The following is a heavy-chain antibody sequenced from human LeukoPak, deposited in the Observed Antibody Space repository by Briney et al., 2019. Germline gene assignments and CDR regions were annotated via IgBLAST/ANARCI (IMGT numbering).Heavy chain of an antibody. J-gene: IGHJ4*02. CDR2: IYSGGST. V-gene: IGHV3-53*01. CDR3: ARVDYYDSSGQGGGFDY. Sequence: GGSLRLSCAASGFTVSSNYMSWVRQAPRKGLEWVSVIYSGGSTYYADSVKGRFTISRDNSKNTLYLQMNSLRAEDTAVYYCARVDYYDSSGQGGGFDYWGQGTLVTVSS. D-gene: IGHD3-22*01. CDR1: GFTVSSNY.